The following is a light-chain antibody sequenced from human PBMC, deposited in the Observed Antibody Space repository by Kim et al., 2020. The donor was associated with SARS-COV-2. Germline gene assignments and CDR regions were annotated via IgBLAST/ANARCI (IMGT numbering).Light chain of an antibody. CDR1: QSVGNN. V-gene: IGKV3-15*01. CDR3: QQYNKWPPIT. J-gene: IGKJ5*01. CDR2: GAS. Sequence: EIVMTQSPATVSVSPGERATLSCRASQSVGNNLAWYQQKPYQAPRLLIYGASTRATGIPARFSGSGSGTEFTLTISSLQSEDFAVYYCQQYNKWPPITFGQGTRLEIK.